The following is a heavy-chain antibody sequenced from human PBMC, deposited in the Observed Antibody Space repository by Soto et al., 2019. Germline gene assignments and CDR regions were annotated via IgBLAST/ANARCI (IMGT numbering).Heavy chain of an antibody. CDR1: GFTFSNYA. CDR2: ISGGGGSS. CDR3: AHNCGVDCHSVFFY. Sequence: EVQLLESGGGLVQPGGSLRLSCAASGFTFSNYAMSWVRQAPGKGLEWVSGISGGGGSSYYADSVKGRFTISRDNSKNTLYLQMNSRRAEGTAVYYCAHNCGVDCHSVFFYWGQGTLVSVSS. D-gene: IGHD2-21*02. V-gene: IGHV3-23*01. J-gene: IGHJ4*02.